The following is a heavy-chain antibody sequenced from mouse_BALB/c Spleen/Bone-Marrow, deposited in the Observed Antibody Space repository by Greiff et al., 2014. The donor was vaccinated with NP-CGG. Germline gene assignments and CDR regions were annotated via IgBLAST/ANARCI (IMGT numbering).Heavy chain of an antibody. J-gene: IGHJ3*01. CDR2: IDPANGNT. D-gene: IGHD2-14*01. CDR1: GFNIKDTY. CDR3: AAYYRYLAWFAY. Sequence: DVKLQESGAELVKPGASVKLSCSASGFNIKDTYMHWVKQRPEQGLEWIGRIDPANGNTKYDPKFQGKATITADTSSNTAYLQLSSRTSEDTAVYYCAAYYRYLAWFAYWGQGTLVTVSA. V-gene: IGHV14-3*02.